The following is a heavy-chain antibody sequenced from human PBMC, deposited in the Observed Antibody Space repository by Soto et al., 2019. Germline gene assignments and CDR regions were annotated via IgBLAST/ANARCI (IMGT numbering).Heavy chain of an antibody. D-gene: IGHD2-21*02. J-gene: IGHJ4*02. V-gene: IGHV1-69*12. CDR1: GGTFSSYA. Sequence: QVQLVQSGAEVKKPGSSVKVSCEASGGTFSSYAISWVRQAPGQGLEWMGVIIPIFGTANYAQKFQGRVTITADESTSTAYMELSSLRSEDTAVYYCARGRIVVVTATLYYFDYWGQGTLVTVSS. CDR3: ARGRIVVVTATLYYFDY. CDR2: IIPIFGTA.